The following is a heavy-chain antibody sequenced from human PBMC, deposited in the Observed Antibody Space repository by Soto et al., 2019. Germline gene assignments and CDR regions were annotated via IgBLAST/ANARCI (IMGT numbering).Heavy chain of an antibody. J-gene: IGHJ6*02. Sequence: PSETLSLTCAVYGGSFSGYYWSWIRQPPGKGLEWFGEINHSGSTNYNPSLKSRVTISVDTSKNQFSLKLSSVTAADTAVYYCARLMAARRDYYYYYGMDVWGQGTTVTVSS. CDR1: GGSFSGYY. V-gene: IGHV4-34*01. D-gene: IGHD6-6*01. CDR3: ARLMAARRDYYYYYGMDV. CDR2: INHSGST.